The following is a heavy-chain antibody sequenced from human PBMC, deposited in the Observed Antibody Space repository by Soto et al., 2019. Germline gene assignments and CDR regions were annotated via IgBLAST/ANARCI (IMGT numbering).Heavy chain of an antibody. V-gene: IGHV1-69*13. CDR3: AIDKGSRWEYYYYYYGMDV. D-gene: IGHD2-15*01. J-gene: IGHJ6*02. CDR2: IIPIFGTA. CDR1: GGTFSSYA. Sequence: SVKVSCKASGGTFSSYAISWVRQAPGQGLEWMGGIIPIFGTANYAQKFQGRVTITADESTNTAYMELSSLRSEDTAVYYCAIDKGSRWEYYYYYYGMDVWGQGTTVTVSS.